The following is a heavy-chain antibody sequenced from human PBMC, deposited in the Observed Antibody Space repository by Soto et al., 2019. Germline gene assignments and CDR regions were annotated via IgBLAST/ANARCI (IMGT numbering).Heavy chain of an antibody. Sequence: QVQLVESGGGVVQPGRSLRLSCAASGFTFSSYAMHWVRQAPGKGLEWVAVISSDGSNKYYADSVKGRFPISRDNSKNPLYLQMNSLRAEDTAVYYCASPRLSSDGTTPIDYWGQGTLVTVSS. D-gene: IGHD1-1*01. V-gene: IGHV3-30-3*01. CDR3: ASPRLSSDGTTPIDY. J-gene: IGHJ4*02. CDR1: GFTFSSYA. CDR2: ISSDGSNK.